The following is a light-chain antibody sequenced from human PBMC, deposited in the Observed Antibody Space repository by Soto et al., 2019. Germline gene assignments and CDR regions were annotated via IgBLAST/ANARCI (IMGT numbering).Light chain of an antibody. J-gene: IGLJ1*01. Sequence: QSALTQPRSVSGSPGQSVTISCTGSSSDVGAYNFASWYQQHPGAAPKLLIHDVNKRPPGVPDRFSASKSGNTASLTISGLQAEDEAEYYCCSYAGDYRYVFGSGT. CDR3: CSYAGDYRYV. V-gene: IGLV2-11*01. CDR1: SSDVGAYNF. CDR2: DVN.